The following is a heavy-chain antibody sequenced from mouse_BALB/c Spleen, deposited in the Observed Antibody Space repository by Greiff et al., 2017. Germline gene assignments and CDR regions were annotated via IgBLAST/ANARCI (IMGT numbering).Heavy chain of an antibody. D-gene: IGHD2-4*01. CDR3: ARGAMITTHWYFDV. J-gene: IGHJ1*01. CDR2: IRNKANGYTT. V-gene: IGHV7-3*02. CDR1: GFTFTDYY. Sequence: EVQRVESGGGLVQPGGSLRLSCATSGFTFTDYYMSWVRQPPGKALEWLGFIRNKANGYTTEYSASVKGRFTISRDNSQSILYLQMNTLRAEDSATYYCARGAMITTHWYFDVWGAGTTVTVSS.